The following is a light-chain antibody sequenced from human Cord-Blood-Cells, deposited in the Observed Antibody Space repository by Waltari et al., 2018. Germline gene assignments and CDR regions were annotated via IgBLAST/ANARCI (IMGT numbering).Light chain of an antibody. CDR1: QSVLYSSNNKNY. Sequence: DIVMTQSPDSLAVSLGERATINCKSSQSVLYSSNNKNYLAWYQQKPGQLPKLLIYWASTRESGVPDRFSGSGSGTDFTRTIRSLQAEDVAVYYGQQYYSTPITFGQGTRLEIK. CDR2: WAS. J-gene: IGKJ5*01. CDR3: QQYYSTPIT. V-gene: IGKV4-1*01.